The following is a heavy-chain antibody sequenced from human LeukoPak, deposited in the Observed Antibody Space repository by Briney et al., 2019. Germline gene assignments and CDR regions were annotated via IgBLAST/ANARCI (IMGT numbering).Heavy chain of an antibody. V-gene: IGHV4-59*13. Sequence: SETLSLTCTVSGVFINTYYWSCTRQPPGKGLEWLGYVYDSASTKYNPSLKSRVTMSLDTSKNHFSLNLRPVTAADTAVYYCVATAAGLPYWGQGILVTVSS. CDR2: VYDSAST. CDR3: VATAAGLPY. J-gene: IGHJ4*02. CDR1: GVFINTYY. D-gene: IGHD6-13*01.